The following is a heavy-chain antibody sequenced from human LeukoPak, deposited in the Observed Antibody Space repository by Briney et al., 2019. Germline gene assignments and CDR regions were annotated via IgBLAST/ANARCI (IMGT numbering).Heavy chain of an antibody. D-gene: IGHD1-26*01. CDR1: GFTVSSNY. Sequence: GGSLRLSCAASGFTVSSNYMSWVRQAPGKGLEWVSVIYSGGSTYYADSVKGRFTISRDNSKNTLYLQMNSLRAEDTAVYYCARERIRWELLGAFDTWGQGTMVTVSS. CDR3: ARERIRWELLGAFDT. CDR2: IYSGGST. J-gene: IGHJ3*02. V-gene: IGHV3-53*01.